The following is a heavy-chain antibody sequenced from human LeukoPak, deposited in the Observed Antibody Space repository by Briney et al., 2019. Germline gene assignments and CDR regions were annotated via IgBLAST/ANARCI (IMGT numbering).Heavy chain of an antibody. J-gene: IGHJ5*02. CDR3: ARDYRSGWYWFDP. V-gene: IGHV1-2*02. CDR1: EYTFTDYY. Sequence: ASVKVSCKASEYTFTDYYIHWVRQAPGQGLEWMGWISPNSGGTNYAQKFQGRVTLTTETSISTAYMELSGLRSDDTAVYYCARDYRSGWYWFDPWGQGTLVTVSS. CDR2: ISPNSGGT. D-gene: IGHD6-19*01.